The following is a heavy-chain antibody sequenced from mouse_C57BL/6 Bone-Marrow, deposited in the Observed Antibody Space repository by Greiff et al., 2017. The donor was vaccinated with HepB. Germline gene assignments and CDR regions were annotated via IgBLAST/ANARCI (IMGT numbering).Heavy chain of an antibody. CDR1: GFTFSSYA. D-gene: IGHD2-2*01. CDR2: ISDGGSYT. CDR3: ARDRNGYADFDY. V-gene: IGHV5-4*01. Sequence: EVKLVESGGGLVKPGGSLKLSCAASGFTFSSYAMSWVRQTPEKRLEWVATISDGGSYTYYPDNVKGRFTISRDNAKNNRYLQMSQLKSEDTAMYYCARDRNGYADFDYWGQGTTLTVSS. J-gene: IGHJ2*01.